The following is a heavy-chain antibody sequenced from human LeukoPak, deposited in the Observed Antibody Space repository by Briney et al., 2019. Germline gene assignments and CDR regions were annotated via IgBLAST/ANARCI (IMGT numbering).Heavy chain of an antibody. V-gene: IGHV4-4*07. CDR1: GGSISIYR. CDR2: IDTSGNT. CDR3: ARGIVRGVSAPDI. J-gene: IGHJ3*02. D-gene: IGHD3-10*01. Sequence: SETRSLTCTVSGGSISIYRWSWIRQPAGKGLEWMGRIDTSGNTNYNPSLNGRVTMSVDTSKTQFYLNLRSVTAADTAIYYCARGIVRGVSAPDIWGQGTMVTVSS.